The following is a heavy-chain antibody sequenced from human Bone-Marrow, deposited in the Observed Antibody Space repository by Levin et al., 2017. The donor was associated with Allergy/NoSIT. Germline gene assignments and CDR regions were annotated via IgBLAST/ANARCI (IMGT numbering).Heavy chain of an antibody. D-gene: IGHD3-3*01. CDR2: VSYDVSKK. CDR1: GFSFDAYA. Sequence: GGSLRLSCAASGFSFDAYAMHWVRQAPGKGLEWVALVSYDVSKKFYSDSVKGRFTISRDNSENTVSLQLNSLTPEDTAVYYCARDLSFGRSGFPATGIKDLWGQGTLVTVSS. V-gene: IGHV3-30-3*01. CDR3: ARDLSFGRSGFPATGIKDL. J-gene: IGHJ5*02.